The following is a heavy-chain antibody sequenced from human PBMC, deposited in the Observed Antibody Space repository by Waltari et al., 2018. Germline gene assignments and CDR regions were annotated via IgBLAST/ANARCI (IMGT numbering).Heavy chain of an antibody. D-gene: IGHD2-15*01. CDR3: AKGAYCSGGSCTPYYYYYYGMDV. J-gene: IGHJ6*02. CDR2: ISWDGGST. V-gene: IGHV3-43*01. CDR1: GFTFDDYT. Sequence: EVQLVESGGVVVQPGGSLRLSCAASGFTFDDYTMHWVRQAPGKGLEWVSLISWDGGSTYYADSGKGRFTISRDNSKNSLYLQMNSLRTEDTALYYCAKGAYCSGGSCTPYYYYYYGMDVWGQGTTVTVSS.